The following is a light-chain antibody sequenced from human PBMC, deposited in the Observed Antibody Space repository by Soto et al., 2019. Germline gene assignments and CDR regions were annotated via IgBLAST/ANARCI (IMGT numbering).Light chain of an antibody. V-gene: IGKV2-30*01. J-gene: IGKJ1*01. CDR3: MQGTHSWT. CDR2: KVS. CDR1: QILVYNDGNIY. Sequence: DFLLTHSPLSLPVTLVHPSSISCMSIQILVYNDGNIYLNWFQQRPGQSPRRLIYKVSNRDSGVPGRFSGSGSGTDFTLQISRVEAEDVGVYYCMQGTHSWTFGQGTKVDIK.